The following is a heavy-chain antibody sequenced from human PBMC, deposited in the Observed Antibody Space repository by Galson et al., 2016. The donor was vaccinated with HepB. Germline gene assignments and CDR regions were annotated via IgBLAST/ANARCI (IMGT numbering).Heavy chain of an antibody. J-gene: IGHJ5*02. V-gene: IGHV4-59*01. D-gene: IGHD1-26*01. CDR1: GGSISSYY. CDR3: VKVGGAGYFDP. Sequence: ETLSLTCTVSGGSISSYYWTWIRQPPEKRLEWIGYIYYDGSTDYNPSLRSRVTMSVDTSKNQFSLKLSSVTAADTAVYYCVKVGGAGYFDPWGQGTLVTVSS. CDR2: IYYDGST.